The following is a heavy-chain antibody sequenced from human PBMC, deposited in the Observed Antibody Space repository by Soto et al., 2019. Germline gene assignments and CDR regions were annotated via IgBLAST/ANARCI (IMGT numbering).Heavy chain of an antibody. CDR3: SSPTVTPHYGMDV. CDR2: ISSSGSTI. J-gene: IGHJ6*02. Sequence: QVQLVESGGGLVKPGGSLRLSCAASGFTFSDYYISWIRQAPGKGLEGVSYISSSGSTIYYADSVKGRFTISRDNAKNSLYLQMNSLRAEDTAVYYCSSPTVTPHYGMDVWCQGTTVTVSS. V-gene: IGHV3-11*01. CDR1: GFTFSDYY. D-gene: IGHD4-17*01.